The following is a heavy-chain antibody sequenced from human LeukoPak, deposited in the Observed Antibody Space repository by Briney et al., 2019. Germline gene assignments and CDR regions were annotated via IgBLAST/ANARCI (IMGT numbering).Heavy chain of an antibody. J-gene: IGHJ4*02. CDR1: GGSFSGYY. CDR3: ARRYYDSSGYYPGGFDY. V-gene: IGHV4-34*01. CDR2: INHSGST. D-gene: IGHD3-22*01. Sequence: PSETLSLTCAVYGGSFSGYYWSWIRQPPGKGLEWIGKINHSGSTNYNPSLKSRVTISVDTSKNQFSLKLCSVTAADTAVYYCARRYYDSSGYYPGGFDYWGQGTLVTVSS.